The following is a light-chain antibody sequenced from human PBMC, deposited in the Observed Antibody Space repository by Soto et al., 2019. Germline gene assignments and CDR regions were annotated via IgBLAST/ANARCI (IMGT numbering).Light chain of an antibody. CDR2: DAS. V-gene: IGKV1D-13*01. CDR1: QGVSSS. Sequence: AIQLTQSPSSLYASVGDRVTITCRASQGVSSSFAWYQQKPGTAPKLLIYDASDLETGVPSRFSGSVSGTDFTLTISSLQPEDFSTYYWQQFNNYPLTFGQGTRLEIK. CDR3: QQFNNYPLT. J-gene: IGKJ5*01.